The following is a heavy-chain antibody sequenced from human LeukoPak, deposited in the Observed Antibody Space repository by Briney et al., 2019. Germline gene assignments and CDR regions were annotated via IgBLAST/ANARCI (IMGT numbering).Heavy chain of an antibody. CDR1: GFTFSIHG. V-gene: IGHV3-48*02. D-gene: IGHD3-10*01. CDR2: IINSGGPV. Sequence: GGSLRLSCAASGFTFSIHGMNWVRQAREKGVEWVSYIINSGGPVYYTDPVQGRFTISRDNARNSLFLKISSLRDEATAVYCCARVGRGVFGMDVWGQGTTVTVSS. J-gene: IGHJ6*02. CDR3: ARVGRGVFGMDV.